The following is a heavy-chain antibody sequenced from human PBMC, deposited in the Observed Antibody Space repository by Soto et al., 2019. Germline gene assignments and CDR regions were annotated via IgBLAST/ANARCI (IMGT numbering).Heavy chain of an antibody. J-gene: IGHJ6*02. V-gene: IGHV1-69*12. CDR2: IMPIFRTP. Sequence: QVQLEQSGAEVKKPRSSVKVSCKASGGTFSTSAISWVRQAPGQGLEWMGGIMPIFRTPDYAQKFQGRVTVSADESTSTAYMELSGLRSDDTAVYYCARDNDRPQLGGNYYYILDVWGQGTTITVSS. D-gene: IGHD2-8*01. CDR1: GGTFSTSA. CDR3: ARDNDRPQLGGNYYYILDV.